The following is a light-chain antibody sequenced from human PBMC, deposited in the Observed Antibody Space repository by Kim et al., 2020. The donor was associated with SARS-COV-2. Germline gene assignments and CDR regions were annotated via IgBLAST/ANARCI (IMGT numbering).Light chain of an antibody. CDR3: QQYYSTPLT. CDR2: WAS. CDR1: QSVLYSSNIKNY. V-gene: IGKV4-1*01. Sequence: DIVMIQSPDSLAVSLGERATINCKSNQSVLYSSNIKNYLAWYQQEPGQLPTLLIYWASSRESGVPDRFSGSGSGTNFTLTISSLRAVDVAVYFSQQYYSTPLTFGGGPKMDIQ. J-gene: IGKJ4*01.